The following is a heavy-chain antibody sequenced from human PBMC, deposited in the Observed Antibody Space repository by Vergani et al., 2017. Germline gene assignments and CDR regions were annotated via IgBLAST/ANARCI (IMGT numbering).Heavy chain of an antibody. CDR1: GLTFSSYA. V-gene: IGHV3-23*01. CDR3: AKAPRYFDWLLDFDY. J-gene: IGHJ4*02. CDR2: ISGSGGST. D-gene: IGHD3-9*01. Sequence: EVQLLESGGSFKQPGGSVRLSCAASGLTFSSYAMSWVRQAPGKGLEWVSAISGSGGSTYYADSVKGRFTISRDNSKNTLYLQMNSLRAEDTAVYYCAKAPRYFDWLLDFDYWGQGTLVTVSS.